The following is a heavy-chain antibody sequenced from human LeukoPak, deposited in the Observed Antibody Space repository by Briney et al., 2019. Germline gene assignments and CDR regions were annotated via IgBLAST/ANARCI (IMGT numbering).Heavy chain of an antibody. V-gene: IGHV4-59*01. CDR3: ARMHYYDKYDY. Sequence: SETLSLTCTVSGGSISSYYWSWIRQPPGKGLEGIGYIYYSGSTNYNPSLKSRVTISVDTSKNQFSLKLSSVTAADTAVYYCARMHYYDKYDYWGQGTLVTVSS. CDR2: IYYSGST. D-gene: IGHD3-22*01. CDR1: GGSISSYY. J-gene: IGHJ4*02.